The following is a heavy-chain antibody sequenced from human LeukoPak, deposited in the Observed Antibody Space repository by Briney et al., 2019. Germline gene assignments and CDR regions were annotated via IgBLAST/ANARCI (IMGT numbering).Heavy chain of an antibody. CDR2: IYYSGST. CDR1: GGSISSYY. Sequence: SETLSLTCTVSGGSISSYYWSWIRRPPGKGLEWIGYIYYSGSTNYNPSLKSRVTISVDTSKNQFSLKLSSVTAADTAVYYCARGDIVGATIYYFDYWGQGTLVTVSS. D-gene: IGHD1-26*01. V-gene: IGHV4-59*01. J-gene: IGHJ4*02. CDR3: ARGDIVGATIYYFDY.